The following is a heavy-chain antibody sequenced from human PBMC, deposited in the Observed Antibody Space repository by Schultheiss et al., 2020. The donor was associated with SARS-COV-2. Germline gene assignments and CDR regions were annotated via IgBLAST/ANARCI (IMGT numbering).Heavy chain of an antibody. CDR1: GGSISSSSYY. CDR3: ARVWSSGWLYYFDY. J-gene: IGHJ4*02. CDR2: IYYSRST. Sequence: SETLSLTCTVSGGSISSSSYYWGWIRQPPGKGLEWIGSIYYSRSTYYNPSLKSRVTISVDTSKNQFSLKLSSVTAADTAVYYCARVWSSGWLYYFDYWGQGTLVTVSS. D-gene: IGHD6-19*01. V-gene: IGHV4-39*07.